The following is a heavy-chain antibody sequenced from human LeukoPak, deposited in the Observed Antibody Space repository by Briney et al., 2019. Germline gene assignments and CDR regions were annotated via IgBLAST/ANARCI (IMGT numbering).Heavy chain of an antibody. CDR1: GFTFRSYG. Sequence: GGSLRLSCATSGFTFRSYGMHWVRQAPGKGLEWVAFISYDGNKQNYGDSVKGRFTISRDNSNNTLYLQMNSVTVEDTAVYYCANSESAYADYGFDYWGQGTLVAVSS. CDR3: ANSESAYADYGFDY. J-gene: IGHJ4*02. D-gene: IGHD4-17*01. V-gene: IGHV3-30*18. CDR2: ISYDGNKQ.